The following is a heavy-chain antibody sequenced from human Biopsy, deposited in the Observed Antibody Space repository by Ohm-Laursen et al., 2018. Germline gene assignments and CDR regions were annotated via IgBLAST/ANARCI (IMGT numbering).Heavy chain of an antibody. CDR3: TRLAYYYYYGMDV. V-gene: IGHV3-48*03. J-gene: IGHJ6*02. CDR1: GFTFNSHE. CDR2: ITGSSSTI. D-gene: IGHD2-21*01. Sequence: GSLRLSCTASGFTFNSHEMNWVRQAPGKGLEWISYITGSSSTIYYADSVKGRFTISRDNAKNSLYLQMNSLRAEDTDVYYCTRLAYYYYYGMDVWGQGTTVTVSS.